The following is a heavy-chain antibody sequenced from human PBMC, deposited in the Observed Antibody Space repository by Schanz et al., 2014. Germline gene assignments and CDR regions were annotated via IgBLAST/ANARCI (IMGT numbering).Heavy chain of an antibody. J-gene: IGHJ6*02. CDR2: IYYSGST. Sequence: QVQLQESGPALVKPSETLSLTCTVSGGSISSEYWSWIRQPAGKGLEWIGYIYYSGSTKYNPSLKSRVTISVDTSKNQFSLKLSSVTAADTAVYYCARDVGHYGMDVWGQGTTVTVSS. CDR1: GGSISSEY. CDR3: ARDVGHYGMDV. V-gene: IGHV4-59*01.